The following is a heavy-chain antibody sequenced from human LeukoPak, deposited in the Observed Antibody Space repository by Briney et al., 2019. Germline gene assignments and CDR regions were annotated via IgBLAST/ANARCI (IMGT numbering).Heavy chain of an antibody. V-gene: IGHV1-18*01. D-gene: IGHD3-10*01. J-gene: IGHJ4*02. CDR3: ARGDTWFGELLGGYFDY. CDR2: ISAYNGNT. Sequence: GASVKVSCKASGYTFTSYGISWVRQAPGQGLEWMGWISAYNGNTNYAQKLQGRVTMTTDTSTSTAYMELRSLRSDDTAVYYCARGDTWFGELLGGYFDYWGQGTLATVSS. CDR1: GYTFTSYG.